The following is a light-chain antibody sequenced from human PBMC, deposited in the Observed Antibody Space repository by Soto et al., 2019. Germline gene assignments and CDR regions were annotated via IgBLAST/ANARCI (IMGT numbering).Light chain of an antibody. J-gene: IGLJ1*01. Sequence: QSALTQPASVSGSPGQSITISCTGTSSYVGGYDFVSWYRQYPGQAPKILIYEVTHRPSGVPDRFSGSKSGNTASLTISGLQADDEADYYCSSYTITSSPVFGPGTKLTVL. CDR2: EVT. V-gene: IGLV2-14*01. CDR3: SSYTITSSPV. CDR1: SSYVGGYDF.